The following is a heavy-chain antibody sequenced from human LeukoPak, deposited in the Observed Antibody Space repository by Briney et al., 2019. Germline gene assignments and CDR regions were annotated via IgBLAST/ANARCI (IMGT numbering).Heavy chain of an antibody. J-gene: IGHJ4*02. V-gene: IGHV3-7*01. D-gene: IGHD6-6*01. CDR2: INQDESVK. CDR3: ARIGYSSSSNDY. Sequence: GGSLRLSCVASGFTFTTYWMSCVRQAPGKGLEWVANINQDESVKYYVDSVKGRFTISRDNAKNSLYLEMNSLRVEDTAVYYCARIGYSSSSNDYWGQATLVTVSS. CDR1: GFTFTTYW.